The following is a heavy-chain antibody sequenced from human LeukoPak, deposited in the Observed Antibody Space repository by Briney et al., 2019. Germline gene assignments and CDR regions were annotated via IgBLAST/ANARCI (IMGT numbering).Heavy chain of an antibody. V-gene: IGHV1-69*05. Sequence: ASVTVSFKASGGTFSSYAISWVRQAPGQGLAWMGGIIPIFGTANYAQKFQGRVTITTDESTSTAYMELSSLRSEDTAVYYCARGSRFLEWDNWFDPWGQGTLVTVSS. CDR3: ARGSRFLEWDNWFDP. D-gene: IGHD3-3*01. CDR2: IIPIFGTA. J-gene: IGHJ5*02. CDR1: GGTFSSYA.